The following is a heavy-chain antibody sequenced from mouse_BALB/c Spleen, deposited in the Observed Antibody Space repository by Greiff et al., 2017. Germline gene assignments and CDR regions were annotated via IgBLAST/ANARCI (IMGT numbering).Heavy chain of an antibody. J-gene: IGHJ4*01. CDR1: GFTFSSYA. Sequence: EVKVVESGGGLVKPGGSLKLSCAASGFTFSSYAMSWVRQTPEKRLEWVASISSGGSTYYPDSVKGRFTISRDNARNILYLQMSSLRSEDTAMYYCARAPSYYYGSRGDYYAMDYWGQGTSVTVSS. CDR2: ISSGGST. CDR3: ARAPSYYYGSRGDYYAMDY. D-gene: IGHD1-1*01. V-gene: IGHV5-6-5*01.